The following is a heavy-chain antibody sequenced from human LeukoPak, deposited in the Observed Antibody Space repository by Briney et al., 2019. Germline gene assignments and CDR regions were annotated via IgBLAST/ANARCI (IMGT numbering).Heavy chain of an antibody. D-gene: IGHD3-10*01. CDR2: IRYDGSNK. Sequence: PGGSLRLSCAASGFTFSSYGMHWVRRAPGKGLEWVAFIRYDGSNKYYADSVKGRFTISRDNSKNTLYLQMNSLRAEDTAVYYCAKSTDYYGSGSYFDYWGRGTLVTVSS. CDR3: AKSTDYYGSGSYFDY. CDR1: GFTFSSYG. V-gene: IGHV3-30*02. J-gene: IGHJ4*02.